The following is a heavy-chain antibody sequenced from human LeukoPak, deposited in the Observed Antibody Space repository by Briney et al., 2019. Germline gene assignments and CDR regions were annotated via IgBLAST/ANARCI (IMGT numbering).Heavy chain of an antibody. CDR1: GYTFTSYY. D-gene: IGHD5-12*01. CDR2: INPSGGST. J-gene: IGHJ6*03. V-gene: IGHV1-46*01. Sequence: ASVKVSCKASGYTFTSYYMHWVRQAPGQGLEWMGIINPSGGSTSYAQKFQGRVTMTRGMSTSTVYMELSSLRSEDTAVYYCARGSIVATSYYYMDVWGKGTTVTISS. CDR3: ARGSIVATSYYYMDV.